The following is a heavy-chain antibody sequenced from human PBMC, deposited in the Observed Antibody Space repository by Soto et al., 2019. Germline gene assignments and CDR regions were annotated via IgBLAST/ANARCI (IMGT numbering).Heavy chain of an antibody. Sequence: QVQVVQSGVEVRRPGSSVKVSCKASGDTFKNCVISWVRQAPGQGLEWMGGIIPIFGTTDLAQRFQGRLTITTDESTTTAYMELSRLRSEDTATYYCASELGFGKLSVVWGQGNTVIVSS. CDR1: GDTFKNCV. CDR2: IIPIFGTT. V-gene: IGHV1-69*01. CDR3: ASELGFGKLSVV. J-gene: IGHJ6*02. D-gene: IGHD3-10*01.